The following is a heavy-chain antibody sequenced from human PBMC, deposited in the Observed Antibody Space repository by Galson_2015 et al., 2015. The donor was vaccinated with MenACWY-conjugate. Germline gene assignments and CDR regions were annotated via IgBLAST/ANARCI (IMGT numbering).Heavy chain of an antibody. Sequence: SLRLSCAASGFTFSSYRINWVRQAPGKGLEWVSYISSSSSTIYYADSVKGRFTISRDNAKNSLSLQMSSLRDEDTALYYCARYNSPYYFDNWGQGTLVTVSS. V-gene: IGHV3-48*02. D-gene: IGHD1-1*01. CDR3: ARYNSPYYFDN. CDR2: ISSSSSTI. J-gene: IGHJ4*02. CDR1: GFTFSSYR.